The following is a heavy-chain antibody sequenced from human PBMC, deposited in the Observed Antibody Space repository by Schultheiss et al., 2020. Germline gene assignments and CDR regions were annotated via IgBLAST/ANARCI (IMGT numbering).Heavy chain of an antibody. Sequence: SETLSLTCTVSGGSISSSSYYWGWIRQPPGKGLEWIGSIYYSGSTYYNPSLKSRFTISVDTSKNQFSLKLSSVTAADTAVYYCARANYYYSSGYYYLDYWGQGTLVTVSS. CDR1: GGSISSSSYY. CDR2: IYYSGST. V-gene: IGHV4-39*07. CDR3: ARANYYYSSGYYYLDY. D-gene: IGHD3-22*01. J-gene: IGHJ4*02.